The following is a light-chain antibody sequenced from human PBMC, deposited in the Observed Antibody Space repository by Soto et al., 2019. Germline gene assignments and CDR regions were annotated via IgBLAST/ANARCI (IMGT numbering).Light chain of an antibody. J-gene: IGKJ4*01. V-gene: IGKV3-20*01. Sequence: EIVLTQSPGTLSLSPGERATLSCRASQSVSNTYLAWYQQKPGQAPRLLISGASSRATGIPDRFSGSGSGTDFSLTISRLEPEDFAVYYCQQYGSSPLTFGGGTKVEIK. CDR1: QSVSNTY. CDR2: GAS. CDR3: QQYGSSPLT.